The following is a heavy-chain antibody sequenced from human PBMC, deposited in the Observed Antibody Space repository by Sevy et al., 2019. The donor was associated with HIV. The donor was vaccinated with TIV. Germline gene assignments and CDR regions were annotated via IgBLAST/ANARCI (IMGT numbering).Heavy chain of an antibody. Sequence: SETLSLTCTVSGGSISSYYWSWIRQPPGKGLEWVGRIYTSGSTNYNPSRKSRVTMSVDTSKNQFSMKLSSVTAADTDVYYCARDLGYSSSSGYYYYYGMDVWGQGTTVTVSS. V-gene: IGHV4-4*07. CDR3: ARDLGYSSSSGYYYYYGMDV. J-gene: IGHJ6*02. CDR2: IYTSGST. CDR1: GGSISSYY. D-gene: IGHD6-6*01.